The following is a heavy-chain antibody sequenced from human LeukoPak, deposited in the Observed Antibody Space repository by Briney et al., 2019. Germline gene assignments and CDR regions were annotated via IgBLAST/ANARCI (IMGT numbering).Heavy chain of an antibody. CDR1: GGTFSSYA. CDR3: ARSLGKDSSGYYSY. Sequence: SVKXSCKASGGTFSSYAISWVRQAPGQGLEWMGGIIPIFGTANYAQKFQGRVTITADESTSTAYMELSSLRSEDTAVYYCARSLGKDSSGYYSYWGQGTLVTVSS. V-gene: IGHV1-69*13. J-gene: IGHJ4*02. D-gene: IGHD3-22*01. CDR2: IIPIFGTA.